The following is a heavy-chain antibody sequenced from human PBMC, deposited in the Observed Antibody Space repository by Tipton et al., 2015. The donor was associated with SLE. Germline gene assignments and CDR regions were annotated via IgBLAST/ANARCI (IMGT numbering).Heavy chain of an antibody. CDR1: GGSISSSSYY. D-gene: IGHD2-2*02. J-gene: IGHJ5*01. CDR3: AREGCSSTSCYTGGWFDS. Sequence: LRLSCTVSGGSISSSSYYWGWIRQPPGKGLEWIGSIYYSGSTYYNAPLKSRVTTSVDTSKNQFSLKLSSVTAADTAVYYCAREGCSSTSCYTGGWFDSWGQGTLVTVSS. V-gene: IGHV4-39*07. CDR2: IYYSGST.